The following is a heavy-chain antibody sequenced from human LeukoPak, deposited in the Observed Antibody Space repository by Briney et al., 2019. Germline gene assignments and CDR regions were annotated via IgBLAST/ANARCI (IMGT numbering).Heavy chain of an antibody. J-gene: IGHJ4*02. CDR2: ISSSSSYI. CDR1: GFTFSSDS. V-gene: IGHV3-21*01. CDR3: ARDQDYVRGSFPVDY. D-gene: IGHD3-16*01. Sequence: PGGSLRLSCAASGFTFSSDSMNWVRQAPGKGLEWVSSISSSSSYIYYADSVKGRFTISRDNAKNSLYLQMNSLRAEDTAVYYFARDQDYVRGSFPVDYWGQETLVTVPS.